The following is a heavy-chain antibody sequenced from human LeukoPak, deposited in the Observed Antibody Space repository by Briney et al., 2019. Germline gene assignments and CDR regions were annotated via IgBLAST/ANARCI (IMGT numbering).Heavy chain of an antibody. D-gene: IGHD1-7*01. CDR2: IYSSGNT. J-gene: IGHJ5*02. Sequence: PSETLSLTCTVSGDSVTTNLYYWAWLRQPPGKGLEWIGNIYSSGNTYFNPSLKGRVNISVDTSKNHFSLNLRSVTAADTAVYYCAGRTTEGRAPYWLDPWGQGTLATVSS. V-gene: IGHV4-39*02. CDR3: AGRTTEGRAPYWLDP. CDR1: GDSVTTNLYY.